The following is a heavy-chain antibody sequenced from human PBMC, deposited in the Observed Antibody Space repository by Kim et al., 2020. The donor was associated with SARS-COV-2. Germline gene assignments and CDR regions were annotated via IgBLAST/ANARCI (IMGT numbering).Heavy chain of an antibody. V-gene: IGHV1-2*02. CDR2: INPNSGGT. J-gene: IGHJ6*02. CDR1: GYTFTGYY. D-gene: IGHD2-2*01. CDR3: ARDFSGYQLLPYYYYYGMDV. Sequence: ASVKVSCKASGYTFTGYYMHWVRQAPGQGLEWMGWINPNSGGTNYAQKFQGRVTMTRDTSISTAYMELSRLRSDDTAVYYCARDFSGYQLLPYYYYYGMDVWGQGTTVTVSS.